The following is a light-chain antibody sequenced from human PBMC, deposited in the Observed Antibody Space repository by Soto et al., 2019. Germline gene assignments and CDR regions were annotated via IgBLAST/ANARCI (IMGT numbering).Light chain of an antibody. CDR2: AAS. CDR3: QQSYITPYS. V-gene: IGKV1-39*01. CDR1: QSIGSY. Sequence: GDRVTITFRASQSIGSYLNCYQQKPGKAPKFLIYAASSLQTGVPSRFSGSGSGTDFTLTISSLQPEDFATYYCQQSYITPYSFGQGTKVDI. J-gene: IGKJ2*03.